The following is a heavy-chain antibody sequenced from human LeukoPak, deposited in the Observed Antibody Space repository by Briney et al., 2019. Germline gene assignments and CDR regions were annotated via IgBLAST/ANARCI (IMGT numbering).Heavy chain of an antibody. Sequence: PGGSLRLSCAASGFTFSSYSMNWVRQAPGKGLEWVSSISSSSSYIYYADSVKGRFTISRDNAKNSLYLQMNSLRAEDTAVYYCASLDYGGNSYYNWGQGTLVTVSS. CDR1: GFTFSSYS. J-gene: IGHJ4*02. D-gene: IGHD4-23*01. CDR2: ISSSSSYI. V-gene: IGHV3-21*01. CDR3: ASLDYGGNSYYN.